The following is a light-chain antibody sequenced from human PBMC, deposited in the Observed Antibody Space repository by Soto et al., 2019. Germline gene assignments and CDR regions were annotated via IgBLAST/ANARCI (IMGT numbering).Light chain of an antibody. V-gene: IGKV3-20*01. CDR3: QQYGSSPPIT. Sequence: ENVLTQSPGTLSLSPGERATLSCRASQSLSSSYLAWYQQKPGQAPRLLIYGASSRATGIPDRFSGSGSGTDFTLTISRLGPEDFAVYYCQQYGSSPPITFGQGTRLEI. CDR2: GAS. J-gene: IGKJ5*01. CDR1: QSLSSSY.